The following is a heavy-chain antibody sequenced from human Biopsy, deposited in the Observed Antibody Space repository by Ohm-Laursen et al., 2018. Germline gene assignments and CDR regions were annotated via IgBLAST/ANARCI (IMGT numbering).Heavy chain of an antibody. Sequence: SLRLSCAASGFTFNKHAMNWVRQAPGKGLEWVSNIGSSGSTIYYADSVKGRFTISRDNAKNSLYLQVSSLRAEDTAVYYCARSYFWGSYRSPCFDSWGQGTLVAVSS. CDR1: GFTFNKHA. CDR3: ARSYFWGSYRSPCFDS. J-gene: IGHJ4*02. CDR2: IGSSGSTI. V-gene: IGHV3-48*03. D-gene: IGHD3-16*02.